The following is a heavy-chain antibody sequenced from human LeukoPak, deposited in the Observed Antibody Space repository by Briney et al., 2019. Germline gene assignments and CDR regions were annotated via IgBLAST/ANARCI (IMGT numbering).Heavy chain of an antibody. CDR1: GGSVSSCSYY. V-gene: IGHV4-61*01. CDR3: ARTDIAEGFIGY. CDR2: SYYSGST. J-gene: IGHJ4*02. D-gene: IGHD6-13*01. Sequence: PSETLSLTCTVSGGSVSSCSYYWSWIRQPPGKGLGWIGYSYYSGSTNYNPSLKSPVTISVDTSNNQFSLKQNSVTAAETAVYYCARTDIAEGFIGYCGQGSLVSVSS.